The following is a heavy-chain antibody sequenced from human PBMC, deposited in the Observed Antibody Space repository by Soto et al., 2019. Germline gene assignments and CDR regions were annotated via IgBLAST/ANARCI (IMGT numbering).Heavy chain of an antibody. CDR3: ARVEGNYSYYYYGMDV. CDR2: ISSSGSTI. CDR1: GFTFSSYE. Sequence: EVQLVESVGGLVQPGGSLRLSCAASGFTFSSYEMNWVRQAPGKGLEWVSYISSSGSTIYYADSVKGRFTISRDNAKNSLYLQMNSLRAEDTAVYYCARVEGNYSYYYYGMDVWGQGTTVTVSS. J-gene: IGHJ6*02. D-gene: IGHD1-7*01. V-gene: IGHV3-48*03.